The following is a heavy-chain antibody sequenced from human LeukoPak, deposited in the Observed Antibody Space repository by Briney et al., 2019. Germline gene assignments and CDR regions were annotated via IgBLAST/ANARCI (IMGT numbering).Heavy chain of an antibody. CDR2: ISGGGST. CDR3: ARSIPSYDAFDI. J-gene: IGHJ3*02. V-gene: IGHV3-23*01. CDR1: GFTFTSYS. Sequence: GGSLRLSCAASGFTFTSYSMNWVRQAPGKGLEWVSTISGGGSTYYADSVKGRFTISRDNAKNTLYLQMNSLRAEDTAVYYCARSIPSYDAFDIWGQGTMVTVSS. D-gene: IGHD2-2*01.